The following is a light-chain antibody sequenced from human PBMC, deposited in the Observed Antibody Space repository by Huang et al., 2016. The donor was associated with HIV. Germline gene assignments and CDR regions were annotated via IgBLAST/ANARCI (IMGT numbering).Light chain of an antibody. CDR1: QGAGNS. CDR2: AAS. J-gene: IGKJ2*01. CDR3: QKYNSAPYT. V-gene: IGKV1-27*01. Sequence: DIQMTQSPSSLSPSVGDRVTITCRASQGAGNSLAWYQQKPGKVPKLRIYAASTLRSGVPSRVSGSGSGTDFTLTSSGLQPEDVATYYCQKYNSAPYTFGQGTRLDIK.